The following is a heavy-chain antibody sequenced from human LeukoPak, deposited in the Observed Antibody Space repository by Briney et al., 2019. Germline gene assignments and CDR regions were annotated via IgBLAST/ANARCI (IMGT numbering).Heavy chain of an antibody. CDR2: ISSSGSTI. J-gene: IGHJ5*02. D-gene: IGHD1-7*01. CDR1: GFTFSDYY. CDR3: ARILTDTYNWNYLWFDP. Sequence: PGGSLRLSCAASGFTFSDYYMSWIRQAPGKGLEWVSYISSSGSTIYYADPVKGRFTISRDNAKNSLYLQMNSLRAEDTAVYCCARILTDTYNWNYLWFDPWGQGTLVTVSS. V-gene: IGHV3-11*04.